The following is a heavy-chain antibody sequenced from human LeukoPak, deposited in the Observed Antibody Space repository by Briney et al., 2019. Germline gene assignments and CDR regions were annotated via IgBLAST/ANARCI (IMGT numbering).Heavy chain of an antibody. J-gene: IGHJ4*02. CDR1: GGSFSGYY. CDR2: INHSGST. Sequence: SETLSLTCAVYGGSFSGYYWSWIRQPPGKGLEWIGEINHSGSTNYNPSLKSRVTISVDTSKNQFSLKLSSVTAADTAVYYCARGRRYYYGSGTPGRAYFDYWGQGTLVTVSS. D-gene: IGHD3-10*01. CDR3: ARGRRYYYGSGTPGRAYFDY. V-gene: IGHV4-34*01.